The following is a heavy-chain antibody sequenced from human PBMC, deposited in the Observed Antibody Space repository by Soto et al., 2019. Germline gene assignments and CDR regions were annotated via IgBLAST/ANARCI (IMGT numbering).Heavy chain of an antibody. Sequence: SETLSLTCTVSGGSISSYYWSWIRQPPGKGLEWIGYIYYSGSTNYNPSLKSRVTISVDTSKNQFSLKLSSVTAADTAVYYCARESRDGYNYGRESYGMDVWGQGTTVTVSS. CDR3: ARESRDGYNYGRESYGMDV. V-gene: IGHV4-59*01. CDR2: IYYSGST. D-gene: IGHD5-12*01. J-gene: IGHJ6*02. CDR1: GGSISSYY.